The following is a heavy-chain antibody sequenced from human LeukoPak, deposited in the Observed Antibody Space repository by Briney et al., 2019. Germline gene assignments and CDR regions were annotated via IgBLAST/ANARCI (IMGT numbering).Heavy chain of an antibody. Sequence: GGSLRLSCAASGFTFSSSYMSWVRQAPGKGLEWVANIKQDGKEKHYVDSVKGRFTISRDNAKRSLYLQIDSLRAEDTAVYYCARDPRGSEYSHFDSWGLGTQVTVSP. CDR2: IKQDGKEK. V-gene: IGHV3-7*01. CDR1: GFTFSSSY. J-gene: IGHJ4*02. D-gene: IGHD3-10*01. CDR3: ARDPRGSEYSHFDS.